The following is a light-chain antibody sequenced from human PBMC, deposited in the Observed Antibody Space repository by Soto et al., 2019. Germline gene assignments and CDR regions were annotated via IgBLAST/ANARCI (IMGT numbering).Light chain of an antibody. CDR2: GAS. J-gene: IGKJ2*01. CDR3: QQTYTTPYT. CDR1: QNIIKY. V-gene: IGKV1-39*01. Sequence: DIQMTQSPSSLSASVGDRVTITCRTSQNIIKYLNWYQQKPGKAPKFLIYGASTLQTGVPSRFSGGGSGTDFTLTISSLQPEDFATYYCQQTYTTPYTFGQGTKLDSK.